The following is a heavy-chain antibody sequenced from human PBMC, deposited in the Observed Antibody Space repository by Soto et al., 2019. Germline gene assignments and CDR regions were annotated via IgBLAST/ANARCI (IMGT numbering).Heavy chain of an antibody. CDR2: INPNSGGT. D-gene: IGHD2-2*02. CDR3: ATGQRAYCSSTSCYIRGVGYYYYYGMDV. J-gene: IGHJ6*02. Sequence: ASVKVSCKASGYTFTGYYMHWVRQAPGQGLEWMGWINPNSGGTNYAQKFQGWVTMTRDTSISTAYMELSRLRSDDTAVYYCATGQRAYCSSTSCYIRGVGYYYYYGMDVWGQGTPVTVYS. CDR1: GYTFTGYY. V-gene: IGHV1-2*04.